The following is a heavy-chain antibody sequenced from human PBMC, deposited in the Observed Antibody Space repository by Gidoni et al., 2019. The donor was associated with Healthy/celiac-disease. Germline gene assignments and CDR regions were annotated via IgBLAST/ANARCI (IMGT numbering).Heavy chain of an antibody. CDR1: GGSLSSYY. J-gene: IGHJ5*02. CDR2: IYYSGST. CDR3: AREVYDSSGYLPDWFDP. Sequence: QVQLQESGPGLVKPSETLSLTCTLSGGSLSSYYWSWIRQPPGKGLEWIGYIYYSGSTNYNPSLKRRVTISVDTSKNQFSLKLSSVTAADTAVYYCAREVYDSSGYLPDWFDPWGQGTLVTVSS. V-gene: IGHV4-59*01. D-gene: IGHD3-22*01.